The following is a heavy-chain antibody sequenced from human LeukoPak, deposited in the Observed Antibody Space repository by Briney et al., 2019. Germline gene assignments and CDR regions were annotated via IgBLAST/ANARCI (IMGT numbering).Heavy chain of an antibody. D-gene: IGHD6-13*01. V-gene: IGHV4-39*07. Sequence: SETLSLTCTVSGGSISSSSYYWGWIRQPPGKGLEWIGIIYYSGSTYYNPSLKSRVTISVDTSKNQFSLKLSSVTAADTAVYYCARPHGGSSWSVNWYFDLWGRGTLVTVSS. CDR2: IYYSGST. CDR1: GGSISSSSYY. J-gene: IGHJ2*01. CDR3: ARPHGGSSWSVNWYFDL.